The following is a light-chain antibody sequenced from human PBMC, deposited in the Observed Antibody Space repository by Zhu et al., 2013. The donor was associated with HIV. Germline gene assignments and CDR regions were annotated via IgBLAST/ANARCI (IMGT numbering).Light chain of an antibody. V-gene: IGKV1-8*01. CDR3: QQATNFPRT. CDR1: QGISSY. Sequence: AIRMTQSPSSFSASTGDRVTITCRASQGISSYLAWYQQKPGKAPKLLIYAASTLQSGVPSRFSGSGSGTEFTLTISDLQPEDFATYYCQQATNFPRTFGQGTKVEIK. J-gene: IGKJ1*01. CDR2: AAS.